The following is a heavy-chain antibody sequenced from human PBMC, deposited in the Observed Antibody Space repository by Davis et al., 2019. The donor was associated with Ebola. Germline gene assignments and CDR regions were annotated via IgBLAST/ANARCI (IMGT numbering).Heavy chain of an antibody. Sequence: SETLSLTCTVSGGSISSYYWSWIRQPPGKGLEWIGYIYYSGSTNYNPSLKSRVTISVDTSKNQFSLKLSSVTAADTAVYYCAREGYDSSGYRSDWGQGTLVTVSS. V-gene: IGHV4-59*01. CDR2: IYYSGST. CDR1: GGSISSYY. J-gene: IGHJ4*02. D-gene: IGHD3-22*01. CDR3: AREGYDSSGYRSD.